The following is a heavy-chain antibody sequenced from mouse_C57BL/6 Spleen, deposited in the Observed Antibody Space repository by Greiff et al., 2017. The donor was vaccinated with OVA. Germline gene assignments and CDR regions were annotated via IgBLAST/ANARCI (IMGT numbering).Heavy chain of an antibody. V-gene: IGHV5-9-1*02. CDR2: ISSGGDYI. Sequence: EVKLMESGEGLVKPGGSLKLSCAASGFTFSSYAMSWVRQTPEKRLEWVAYISSGGDYIYYADTVKGRFTISRDKARNTLYLQMSSLKSEDTAMYYCTRDLTPGGAWFAYWGQGTLVTVSA. D-gene: IGHD4-1*01. CDR3: TRDLTPGGAWFAY. J-gene: IGHJ3*01. CDR1: GFTFSSYA.